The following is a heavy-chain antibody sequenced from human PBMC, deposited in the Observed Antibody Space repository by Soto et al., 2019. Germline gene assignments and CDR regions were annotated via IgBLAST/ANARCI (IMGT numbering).Heavy chain of an antibody. CDR3: ARTMRLVASTRPYNYFGLDV. V-gene: IGHV3-30-3*01. Sequence: PWGSLRISCATSVFTFSSYAMHWVRQAPGKGLDLVAVISYDGSNKYYADSVKGRFTISRDNSKNTLYLQMNSLRAEDTAVYYCARTMRLVASTRPYNYFGLDVWGQGTTVTVSS. D-gene: IGHD1-1*01. CDR1: VFTFSSYA. J-gene: IGHJ6*01. CDR2: ISYDGSNK.